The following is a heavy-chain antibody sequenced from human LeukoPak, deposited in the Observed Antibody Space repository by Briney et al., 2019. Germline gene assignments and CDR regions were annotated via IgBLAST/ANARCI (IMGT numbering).Heavy chain of an antibody. Sequence: GGSLRLSCAVSGFNFDDYAMHWVRQAPGKGLEWISGISASGHYTYTADSLKGRFTISRENSKNTLYLQMNSLRDEDTALYYCAKEGSWGDYQFYFYIDVWGNGTTVTVSS. CDR2: ISASGHYT. CDR1: GFNFDDYA. D-gene: IGHD3-16*01. CDR3: AKEGSWGDYQFYFYIDV. J-gene: IGHJ6*03. V-gene: IGHV3-23*01.